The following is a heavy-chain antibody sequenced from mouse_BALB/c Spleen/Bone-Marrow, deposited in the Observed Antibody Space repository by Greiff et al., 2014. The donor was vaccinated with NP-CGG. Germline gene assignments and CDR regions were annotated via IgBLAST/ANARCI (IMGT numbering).Heavy chain of an antibody. CDR1: GYTFTSYW. D-gene: IGHD2-2*01. V-gene: IGHV1-55*01. CDR3: TREKDWFFDY. Sequence: VQLQQSGAELVKPGTSVKMSCKASGYTFTSYWMHWVKQRPGQGLEWIGDIYPGSDSTNYNEKFKNKATLTVDTSSSTAYMQRSSLTAEDAAVYYCTREKDWFFDYWGQGTTLTVSA. J-gene: IGHJ2*01. CDR2: IYPGSDST.